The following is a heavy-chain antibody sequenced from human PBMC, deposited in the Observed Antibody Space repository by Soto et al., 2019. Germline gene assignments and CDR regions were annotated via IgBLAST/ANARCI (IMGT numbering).Heavy chain of an antibody. D-gene: IGHD3-3*01. CDR3: ARDRSPNYDFWSAPALDY. V-gene: IGHV3-21*01. J-gene: IGHJ4*02. Sequence: GGSLRLSCAASGFTFSGYSINWVRQAPGKGLEWVSSISSSSSYIYYADSVKGRFTISRDNAKKSLYLQMNSLRAEETAVYYCARDRSPNYDFWSAPALDYWGQGTLVTVSS. CDR1: GFTFSGYS. CDR2: ISSSSSYI.